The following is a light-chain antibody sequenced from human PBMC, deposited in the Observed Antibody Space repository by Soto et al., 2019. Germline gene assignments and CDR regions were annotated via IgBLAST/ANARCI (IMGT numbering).Light chain of an antibody. CDR2: GAS. Sequence: EVVLTQSPDTLSLSPGERATLSCRASQSVSSSYLAWYQQKPGQAPRLLIYGASTRATGIPARFSGSGSETEFTLTISGLQPGDSATYYCQQYNSYSPTFGQGTKV. V-gene: IGKV3-20*01. CDR3: QQYNSYSPT. J-gene: IGKJ1*01. CDR1: QSVSSSY.